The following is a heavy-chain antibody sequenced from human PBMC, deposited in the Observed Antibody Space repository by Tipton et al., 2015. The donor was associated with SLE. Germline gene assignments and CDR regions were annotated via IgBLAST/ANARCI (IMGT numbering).Heavy chain of an antibody. CDR1: GGSISSYY. CDR3: ARGGVTTVTAV. CDR2: IYYSGST. D-gene: IGHD4-17*01. V-gene: IGHV4-59*08. Sequence: TLSLTCAVSGGSISSYYWSWIRQPPGKGLEWIGYIYYSGSTNYNPSLKSRVTISVDTSKNQFSLKLSSVTAADTAVYYCARGGVTTVTAVWGQGTMVTVSS. J-gene: IGHJ3*01.